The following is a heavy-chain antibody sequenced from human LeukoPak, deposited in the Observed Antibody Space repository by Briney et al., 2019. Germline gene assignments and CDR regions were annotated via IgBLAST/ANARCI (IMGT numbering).Heavy chain of an antibody. J-gene: IGHJ4*02. CDR2: IKSKTDDGTT. CDR1: GFTFSNAW. Sequence: PGGSLRLSCAASGFTFSNAWMSWVRQAPGKGLEWVGRIKSKTDDGTTDYAAPVKGRFTISRDDSKNTLYLQMNSLKTEDTAVYYCTTDRLRLDYWGQGTLVTVSS. D-gene: IGHD4-17*01. V-gene: IGHV3-15*01. CDR3: TTDRLRLDY.